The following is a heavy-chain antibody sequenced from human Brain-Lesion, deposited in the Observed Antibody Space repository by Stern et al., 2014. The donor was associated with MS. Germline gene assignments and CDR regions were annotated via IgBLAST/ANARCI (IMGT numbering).Heavy chain of an antibody. CDR3: AGGYGDAYYRGLDV. CDR2: IRSTTTYT. CDR1: GFSLSPYS. V-gene: IGHV3-21*01. Sequence: EVQLEESGGGLVKRGGSLRLSCAASGFSLSPYSVSWVRQAPGKGLEWVSSIRSTTTYTSYVDSVKGRLPISRDKAKNYVFLQRNGLGADDTAVYYCAGGYGDAYYRGLDVWGQGTTVTVSS. J-gene: IGHJ6*02. D-gene: IGHD4-17*01.